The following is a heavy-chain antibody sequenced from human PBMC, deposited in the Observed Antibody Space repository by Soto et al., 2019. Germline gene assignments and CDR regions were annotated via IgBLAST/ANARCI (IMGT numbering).Heavy chain of an antibody. D-gene: IGHD1-20*01. CDR1: GGSISSGDYY. CDR2: IYYSGST. Sequence: PSETLSLTCTVSGGSISSGDYYWSWIRQPPGKGQEWIGYIYYSGSTYYNPSLKSRVTISVDTSKNQFSLKLSSVTAADTAVYYCALTGNQEDYYYYYGMDVWGQGTTVTVSS. J-gene: IGHJ6*02. V-gene: IGHV4-30-4*01. CDR3: ALTGNQEDYYYYYGMDV.